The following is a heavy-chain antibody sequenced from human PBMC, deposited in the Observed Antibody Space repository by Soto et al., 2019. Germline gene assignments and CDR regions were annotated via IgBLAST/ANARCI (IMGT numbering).Heavy chain of an antibody. Sequence: QVQLVESGGGVVQPGRSLRLSCAASGFTFSSYAMHWVRQAPGKGLAWVAVISYDGSNKYYADSVKGRFTISRDNSRNTLYLHMNRLRAEDTAVYYCAREERITVFGVVKDHYYGMDVWGQGTTVTVSS. V-gene: IGHV3-30-3*01. J-gene: IGHJ6*02. D-gene: IGHD3-3*01. CDR2: ISYDGSNK. CDR3: AREERITVFGVVKDHYYGMDV. CDR1: GFTFSSYA.